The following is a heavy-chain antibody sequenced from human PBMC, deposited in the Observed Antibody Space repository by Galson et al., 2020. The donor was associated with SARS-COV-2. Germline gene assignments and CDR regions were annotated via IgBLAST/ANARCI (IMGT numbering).Heavy chain of an antibody. Sequence: ASVKVSCKASGYTFTGYYMHWVRQAPGQGLEWMGWINPNSGGTNYAQKFQGRVTMTRDTSISTAYMELSRLRSDDTAVYYCATRPGSFYYYYGMDVWGQGTTVTVSS. CDR3: ATRPGSFYYYYGMDV. D-gene: IGHD2-15*01. V-gene: IGHV1-2*02. CDR1: GYTFTGYY. CDR2: INPNSGGT. J-gene: IGHJ6*02.